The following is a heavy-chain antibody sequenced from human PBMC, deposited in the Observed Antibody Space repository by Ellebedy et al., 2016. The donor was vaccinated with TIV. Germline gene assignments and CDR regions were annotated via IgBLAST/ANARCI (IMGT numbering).Heavy chain of an antibody. J-gene: IGHJ4*02. V-gene: IGHV3-21*06. Sequence: PGGSLRLSCVASGFTFSNDNMNWVRQSPGKGLEWVSSIRSTGSDKYCAEAVKGRFTISRDNAQDTLFLQMHSLRAEETAVYFCSRGWSTPDSWGQGNLVIVSS. CDR1: GFTFSNDN. CDR2: IRSTGSDK. CDR3: SRGWSTPDS. D-gene: IGHD2-15*01.